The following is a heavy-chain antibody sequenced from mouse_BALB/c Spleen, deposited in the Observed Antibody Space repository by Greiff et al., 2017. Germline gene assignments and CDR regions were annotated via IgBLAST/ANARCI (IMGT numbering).Heavy chain of an antibody. D-gene: IGHD2-4*01. CDR2: INPSSGYT. Sequence: QVQLQQSAAELARPGASVKMSCKASGYTFTSYTMHWVKQRPGQGLEWIGYINPSSGYTEYNQKFKDKTTLTADKSSSTAYMQLSSLTSEDSAVYYCARRSTMILMDYWGQGTSVTVSS. J-gene: IGHJ4*01. CDR3: ARRSTMILMDY. V-gene: IGHV1-4*02. CDR1: GYTFTSYT.